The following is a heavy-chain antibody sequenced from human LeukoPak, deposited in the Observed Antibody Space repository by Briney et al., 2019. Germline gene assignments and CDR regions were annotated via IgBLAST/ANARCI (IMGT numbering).Heavy chain of an antibody. CDR3: ARGLNVLRFLEWLSPKENFDY. V-gene: IGHV1-46*01. CDR1: GYTFTSYY. Sequence: ASVKVSCKASGYTFTSYYMHWMRQAPGQGLEWMGIINPSGGSTSYAQKFQGRVTMTRDTSTSTVYMELSSLRSEDTAVYYCARGLNVLRFLEWLSPKENFDYWGQGTLVTVSS. J-gene: IGHJ4*02. CDR2: INPSGGST. D-gene: IGHD3-3*01.